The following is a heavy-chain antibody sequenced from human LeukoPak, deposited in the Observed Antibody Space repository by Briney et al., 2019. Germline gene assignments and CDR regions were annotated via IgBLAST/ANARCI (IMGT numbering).Heavy chain of an antibody. CDR3: AREGFAPVGFDY. CDR1: GGSISSSSYY. CDR2: FYYSGST. V-gene: IGHV4-39*07. D-gene: IGHD3-16*01. J-gene: IGHJ4*02. Sequence: PSETLSLTCTVSGGSISSSSYYWGWIRQPPGKGLEWIGSFYYSGSTYYNPSLKSRVTISVDTSKNQFSLKLSSVTAADTAVYYCAREGFAPVGFDYWGQGTLVTV.